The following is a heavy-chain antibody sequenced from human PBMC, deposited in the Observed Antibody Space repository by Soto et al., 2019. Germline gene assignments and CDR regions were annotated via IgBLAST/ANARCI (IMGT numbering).Heavy chain of an antibody. Sequence: QVQLVESGGGVVRPGRSLRLSCVASGFTFRDYGMHWVRQAPGKGLEWVAGISHHGLKEHYADSVKGRFTISRDNSKKRVYLQLNSLRGDDTAVYYCAKDWVGGSNKYYFEYWGQGTLVTASS. CDR3: AKDWVGGSNKYYFEY. CDR2: ISHHGLKE. CDR1: GFTFRDYG. J-gene: IGHJ4*02. D-gene: IGHD1-26*01. V-gene: IGHV3-30*18.